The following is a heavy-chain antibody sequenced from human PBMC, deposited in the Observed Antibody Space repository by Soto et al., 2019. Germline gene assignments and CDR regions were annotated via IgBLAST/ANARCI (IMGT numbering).Heavy chain of an antibody. D-gene: IGHD2-15*01. CDR1: GYTFTSYG. Sequence: QVQLVQSGAEVKKPGASVKVSCKASGYTFTSYGISWVRQAPGQGLEWMGWICAYNGNTNYAQKLQGRVTMTTDTSTSTAYMELRSLRSDDTAVYYCARDEIVVVVAAQYGMDVWGQGTTVTVSS. CDR3: ARDEIVVVVAAQYGMDV. CDR2: ICAYNGNT. V-gene: IGHV1-18*01. J-gene: IGHJ6*02.